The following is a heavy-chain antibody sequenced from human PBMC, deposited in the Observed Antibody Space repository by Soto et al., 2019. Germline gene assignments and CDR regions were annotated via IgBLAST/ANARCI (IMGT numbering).Heavy chain of an antibody. CDR2: ISSSSSYI. CDR1: GFTFISYS. CDR3: ARFYGDYGYYYYGMDV. V-gene: IGHV3-21*01. Sequence: PGGSLRLSCAASGFTFISYSINFFRHSPLKWLEWASSISSSSSYIYYADSVKGRFTISRDNAKNSLYLQMSSLRAEDTAVYYCARFYGDYGYYYYGMDVWGQGTTVTVSS. J-gene: IGHJ6*02. D-gene: IGHD4-17*01.